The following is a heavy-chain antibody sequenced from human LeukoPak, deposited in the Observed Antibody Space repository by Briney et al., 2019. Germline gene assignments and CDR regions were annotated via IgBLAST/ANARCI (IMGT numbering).Heavy chain of an antibody. D-gene: IGHD3-10*01. CDR3: TRSGRYFDY. CDR1: GYTFINAY. V-gene: IGHV3-21*01. Sequence: GGSLRLSCAVSGYTFINAYMNWVRQAPGRGLEWVSSISSSSSYIYYADSVKGRFTISRDNAKNSLYLQMNSLRVEDTAVYYCTRSGRYFDYWGQGTLVTVSS. CDR2: ISSSSSYI. J-gene: IGHJ4*02.